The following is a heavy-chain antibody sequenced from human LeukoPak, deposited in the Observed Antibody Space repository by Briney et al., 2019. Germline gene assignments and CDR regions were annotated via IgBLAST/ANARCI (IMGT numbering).Heavy chain of an antibody. CDR1: GGSISSSNW. Sequence: SETLSLTCAVSGGSISSSNWWSWVRQPPGKGLEWIGEIYHSGSTNHNLSLKSRVTISVDKSKNQFSLKLSSVTAADTAVYYCASHYGIDAFDIWGQGTMVTVSS. J-gene: IGHJ3*02. CDR3: ASHYGIDAFDI. D-gene: IGHD4-17*01. V-gene: IGHV4-4*02. CDR2: IYHSGST.